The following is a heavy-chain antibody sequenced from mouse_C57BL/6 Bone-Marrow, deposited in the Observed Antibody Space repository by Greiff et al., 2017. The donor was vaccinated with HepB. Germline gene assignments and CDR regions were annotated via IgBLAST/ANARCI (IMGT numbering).Heavy chain of an antibody. J-gene: IGHJ2*01. CDR2: INPGSGGT. CDR1: GYAFTNYL. CDR3: ARGGTYYSNWYFDY. Sequence: QVQLQQSGAELVRPGTSVKVSCKASGYAFTNYLIEWVKQRPGQGLEWIGVINPGSGGTNYNEKFKGKATLTADKSSSTAYMQLSSLTSEDSAVYFCARGGTYYSNWYFDYWGQGTTLTVSS. D-gene: IGHD2-5*01. V-gene: IGHV1-54*01.